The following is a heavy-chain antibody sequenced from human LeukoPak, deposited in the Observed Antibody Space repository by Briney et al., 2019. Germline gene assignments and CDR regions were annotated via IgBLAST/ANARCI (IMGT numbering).Heavy chain of an antibody. CDR1: GFTFSSYG. Sequence: PGRSLRLSCAASGFTFSSYGMHWVRQAPGKGLEWVAVIWYDGSNKYYADSVKGRFTISRDNSKNTLYLQMNSLRAEDTAVYYCARDLGGGTISLPPYYYGMDVWGKGTTVTVSS. D-gene: IGHD3-3*01. V-gene: IGHV3-33*01. CDR3: ARDLGGGTISLPPYYYGMDV. CDR2: IWYDGSNK. J-gene: IGHJ6*04.